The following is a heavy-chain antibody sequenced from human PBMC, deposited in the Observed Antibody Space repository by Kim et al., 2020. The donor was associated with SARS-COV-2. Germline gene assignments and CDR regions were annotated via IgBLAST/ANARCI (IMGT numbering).Heavy chain of an antibody. Sequence: GGSLRLSCAASGFTFDDYAMHWVWQAPGKGLEWVSGISWNSGSIGYADSVKGRFTISRDNAKNSLYMQMNSLRAEDTALYYCAKDGRYFDYYGMDVWGQGTTVTVSS. CDR2: ISWNSGSI. D-gene: IGHD3-9*01. V-gene: IGHV3-9*01. CDR1: GFTFDDYA. CDR3: AKDGRYFDYYGMDV. J-gene: IGHJ6*02.